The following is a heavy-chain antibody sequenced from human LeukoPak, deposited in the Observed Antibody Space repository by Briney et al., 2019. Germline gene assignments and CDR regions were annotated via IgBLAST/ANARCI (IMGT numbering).Heavy chain of an antibody. CDR3: ARGTYGYYMDV. CDR1: NYYISNSLY. CDR2: IYRSGST. V-gene: IGHV4-38-2*02. J-gene: IGHJ6*03. Sequence: SETLSLTCSGSNYYISNSLYWGWLRQPPGKGLEWIGSIYRSGSTFYNPSLKSRVTISLDTSKNQLSLKLSSVTAADTAVYFCARGTYGYYMDVWGKGTTVTVSS. D-gene: IGHD4-17*01.